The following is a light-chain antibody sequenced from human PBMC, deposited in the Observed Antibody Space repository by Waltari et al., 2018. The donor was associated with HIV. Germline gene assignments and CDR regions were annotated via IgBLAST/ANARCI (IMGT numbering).Light chain of an antibody. CDR2: DAS. CDR3: LYRSNWPPLT. CDR1: QSINDY. Sequence: EIVLTQSPDTLSLSPGDRAPLPCRASQSINDYLAWYQQKPGQAPRLLIYDASHRAADIPARFSGSGSGTDFTLTISSLEPEDFASYYCLYRSNWPPLTFGGGTKVDIK. V-gene: IGKV3-11*01. J-gene: IGKJ4*01.